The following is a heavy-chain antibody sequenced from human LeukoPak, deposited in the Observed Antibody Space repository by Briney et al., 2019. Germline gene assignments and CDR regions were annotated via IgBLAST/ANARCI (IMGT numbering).Heavy chain of an antibody. CDR1: GFTFDDYA. V-gene: IGHV3-9*01. CDR3: AKDRNYDILTGPFDY. D-gene: IGHD3-9*01. CDR2: ISWNSGSI. J-gene: IGHJ4*02. Sequence: GGSLRLSCAASGFTFDDYAMHWVRQAPGKGLEWVSGISWNSGSIGYADSVKGRFTISRDNAKSSLYLQMNSLRGEDAALYYCAKDRNYDILTGPFDYWGQGTLVTVSS.